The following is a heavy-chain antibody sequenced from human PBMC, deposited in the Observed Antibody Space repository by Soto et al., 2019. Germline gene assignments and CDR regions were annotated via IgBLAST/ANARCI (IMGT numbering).Heavy chain of an antibody. CDR1: GFTFSSYC. CDR2: INSDGSST. D-gene: IGHD2-15*01. J-gene: IGHJ4*02. CDR3: VRTILVVAAATREDY. Sequence: EVQLVESGGGLVQPGGSLRLSCAASGFTFSSYCMHWVRQAPGKGLVWVSRINSDGSSTSYADSVKGRFTISRDNAKNTLYLQMNSLRAEDTAVYYCVRTILVVAAATREDYWGQGTLVTVSS. V-gene: IGHV3-74*01.